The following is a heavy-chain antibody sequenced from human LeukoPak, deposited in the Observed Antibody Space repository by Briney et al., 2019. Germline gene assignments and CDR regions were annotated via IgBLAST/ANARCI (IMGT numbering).Heavy chain of an antibody. Sequence: GGSLRLSCAASGFIFSRYAMNWVRQAPGKGLQWVSYINTDSSDIHYADSVKGRFTISRDNARNTLYLQLSSLRAEDSAVYYCARDTFQPGLIDSWGQGTLVTVSS. CDR1: GFIFSRYA. J-gene: IGHJ4*02. V-gene: IGHV3-21*05. D-gene: IGHD2-2*01. CDR3: ARDTFQPGLIDS. CDR2: INTDSSDI.